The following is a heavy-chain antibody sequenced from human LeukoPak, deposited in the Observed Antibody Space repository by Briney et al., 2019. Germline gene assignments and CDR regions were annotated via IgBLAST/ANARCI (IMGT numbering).Heavy chain of an antibody. D-gene: IGHD5-18*01. CDR3: ANSLQGFSYGPGPLDY. J-gene: IGHJ4*02. CDR1: GFTFSSYW. V-gene: IGHV3-74*01. CDR2: INTDGSST. Sequence: GGSLRLSCAASGFTFSSYWMHWVRQAPGKGLVWVSRINTDGSSTSYADSVKGRFTISRDNAKNTLYLQMNSLRAEDTAVYYCANSLQGFSYGPGPLDYWGQGTLVTVSS.